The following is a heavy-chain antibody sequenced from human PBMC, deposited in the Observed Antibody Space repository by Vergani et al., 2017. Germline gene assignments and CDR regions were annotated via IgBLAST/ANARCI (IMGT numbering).Heavy chain of an antibody. J-gene: IGHJ4*02. CDR2: IGKDGINK. V-gene: IGHV3-30*02. CDR3: AKYLRDSTEGLPNS. D-gene: IGHD1-14*01. CDR1: GFTFSNFG. Sequence: QVQLVESAGGVVQPGGSLRLSCAASGFTFSNFGMHWIRQAPGKGLEWVAFIGKDGINKRYGDAVKGRFTVSRDNSKDILYLQMNSLRREDTPLYYCAKYLRDSTEGLPNSWAPGTLVIVS.